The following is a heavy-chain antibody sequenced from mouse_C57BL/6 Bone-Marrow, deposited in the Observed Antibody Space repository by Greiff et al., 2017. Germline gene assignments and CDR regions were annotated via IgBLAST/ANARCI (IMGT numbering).Heavy chain of an antibody. D-gene: IGHD2-3*01. Sequence: VQLQQSGAELARPGASVKLSCKASGYTFTSYGISWVKQRTGQGLEWIGEIYPRSGNTYYTEKFKGKATLTADKSSSTAYMELRSLTSEDSAVYFCAIYAPWFAYWGQGTPVTVAA. CDR2: IYPRSGNT. CDR1: GYTFTSYG. V-gene: IGHV1-81*01. J-gene: IGHJ3*01. CDR3: AIYAPWFAY.